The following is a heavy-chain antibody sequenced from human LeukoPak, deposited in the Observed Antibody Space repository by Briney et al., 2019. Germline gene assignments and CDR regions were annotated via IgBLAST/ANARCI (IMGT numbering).Heavy chain of an antibody. CDR3: ARQFTMLRGVNMLFDP. CDR2: IYPGHSDT. Sequence: KNGESLKISCKGSGYSFSSYWIGWVRQMPGKGLEWMGIIYPGHSDTKYSPSFQGQVTMSADRSISTAYLQWSSLKASDTAMYYCARQFTMLRGVNMLFDPWGQGTLVTVSS. J-gene: IGHJ5*02. V-gene: IGHV5-51*01. CDR1: GYSFSSYW. D-gene: IGHD3-10*01.